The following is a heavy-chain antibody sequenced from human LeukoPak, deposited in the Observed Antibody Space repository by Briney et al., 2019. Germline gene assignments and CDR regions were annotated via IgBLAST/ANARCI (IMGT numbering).Heavy chain of an antibody. D-gene: IGHD3-10*01. CDR1: GFSFSSYG. J-gene: IGHJ6*02. CDR2: IRFDGSFK. V-gene: IGHV3-30*02. CDR3: ARSVYGSGSYMDV. Sequence: PGGSLRLSCAASGFSFSSYGMHWVRQAPGKGLEWVSCIRFDGSFKHYGDSVKGRVAISRNNAENKVCLQMNNLRAEDTGVYFCARSVYGSGSYMDVWGQGTTVIVSS.